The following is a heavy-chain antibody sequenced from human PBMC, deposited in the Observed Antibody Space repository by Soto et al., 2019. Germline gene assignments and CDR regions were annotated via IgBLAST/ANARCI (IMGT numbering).Heavy chain of an antibody. D-gene: IGHD3-22*01. CDR3: ARAGNYSDSSGYYPDN. J-gene: IGHJ4*02. V-gene: IGHV3-30-3*01. CDR1: GFTFSSYA. CDR2: ISYDGSNK. Sequence: QVQLVESGGGVVQPGRSLRLSCAASGFTFSSYAMHWVRQAPGKGLEWVAVISYDGSNKYYADSVKGRFTISRDNSKNTLYLQMNSLRAEDTAVYYCARAGNYSDSSGYYPDNWGQGTLVTVSS.